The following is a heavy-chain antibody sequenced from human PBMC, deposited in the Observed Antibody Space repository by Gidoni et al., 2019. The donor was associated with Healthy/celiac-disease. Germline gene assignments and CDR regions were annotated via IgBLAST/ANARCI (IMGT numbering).Heavy chain of an antibody. V-gene: IGHV4-30-4*01. CDR1: GCSISSGDYY. CDR2: IYYSGST. D-gene: IGHD3-10*01. Sequence: QVQLQESGPGLVKPSQTLSLPCTVSGCSISSGDYYWSWIRQPPGKGLEWIGYIYYSGSTYYNPSLKSRVTISVDTSKNQFSLKLSSVTAADTAVYYCARDLGETMVQGNWFDPWGQGTLVTVSS. J-gene: IGHJ5*02. CDR3: ARDLGETMVQGNWFDP.